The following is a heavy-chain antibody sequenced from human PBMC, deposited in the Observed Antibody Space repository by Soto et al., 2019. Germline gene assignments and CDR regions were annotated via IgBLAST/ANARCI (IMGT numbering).Heavy chain of an antibody. CDR2: IYYSGST. CDR3: ARVRYYGSGSYLRPWGWFDP. J-gene: IGHJ5*02. V-gene: IGHV4-31*03. D-gene: IGHD3-10*01. Sequence: SETLSLTCTVSGGSISSGGYYWSWIRQHPGKGLEWIGYIYYSGSTYYNPSLMSRVTISVDTSKNKFSLKLSSVTAADTAVYYCARVRYYGSGSYLRPWGWFDPWGQGTLVTVSS. CDR1: GGSISSGGYY.